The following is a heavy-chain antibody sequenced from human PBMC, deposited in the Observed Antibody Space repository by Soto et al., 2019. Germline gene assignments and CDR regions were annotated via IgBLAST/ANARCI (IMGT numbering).Heavy chain of an antibody. CDR2: ISSSSSYI. V-gene: IGHV3-21*01. D-gene: IGHD6-19*01. CDR1: GFTFSSYS. CDR3: ARDPFERRAVAGGGRGG. Sequence: EVQLVESGGGLVKPGGSLRLSCAASGFTFSSYSMNWVRQAPGKGLEWVSSISSSSSYIYYADSVKGRFTISRDNAKNSLYLQMTSLRAEDTAVYYCARDPFERRAVAGGGRGGWGQGTLVTVSS. J-gene: IGHJ4*02.